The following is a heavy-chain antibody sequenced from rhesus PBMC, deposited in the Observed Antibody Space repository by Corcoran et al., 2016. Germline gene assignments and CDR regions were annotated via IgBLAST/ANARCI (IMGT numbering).Heavy chain of an antibody. CDR1: GDSFTSYW. D-gene: IGHD1-1-1*01. J-gene: IGHJ4*01. Sequence: QVQLQESGPGLVKPSETLSLNCALSGDSFTSYWGSWIRQFPEKGLEWIGEINGDSGITYYNPSLKSRVTLSKDASKNQFSLKMSCMPDADTAVYYCARSPGSWMLDLWGQGVLVTVSS. CDR3: ARSPGSWMLDL. CDR2: INGDSGIT. V-gene: IGHV4-80*01.